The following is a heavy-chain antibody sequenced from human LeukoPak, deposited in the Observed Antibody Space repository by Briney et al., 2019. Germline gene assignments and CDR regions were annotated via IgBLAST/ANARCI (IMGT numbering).Heavy chain of an antibody. CDR1: GGSISSYY. CDR3: ARHGKRLRYFDDAFDI. Sequence: ASETLSLTCTVSGGSISSYYWSWIRQPPGKGLEWIGYIYYSGSTNYNPSLKSRVTISVDTSKNQFSLKLSSVTAADTAVYYCARHGKRLRYFDDAFDIWGQGTKVTVSS. CDR2: IYYSGST. V-gene: IGHV4-59*08. J-gene: IGHJ3*02. D-gene: IGHD3-9*01.